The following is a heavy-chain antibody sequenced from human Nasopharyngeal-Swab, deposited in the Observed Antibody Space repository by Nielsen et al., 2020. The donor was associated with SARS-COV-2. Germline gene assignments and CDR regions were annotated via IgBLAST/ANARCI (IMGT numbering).Heavy chain of an antibody. CDR1: GFTLSSYS. V-gene: IGHV3-21*01. CDR3: ARDGSANALDY. Sequence: GESLKISCAASGFTLSSYSMNWVRQAPGKGLEWVSSISSSSSYIYYADSVKGRFTISRDNAKNSLYLQMNSLRAEDTAVYYCARDGSANALDYWGQGTLVTVSS. J-gene: IGHJ4*02. D-gene: IGHD1-1*01. CDR2: ISSSSSYI.